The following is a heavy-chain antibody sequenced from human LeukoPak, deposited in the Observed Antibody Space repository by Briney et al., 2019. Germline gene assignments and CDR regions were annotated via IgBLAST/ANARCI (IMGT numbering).Heavy chain of an antibody. V-gene: IGHV4-59*01. J-gene: IGHJ6*03. D-gene: IGHD6-6*01. CDR2: IYYSGST. CDR1: GGPISSYY. Sequence: PSETLSLTCTVSGGPISSYYWSWIRQPPGKGLEWIGYIYYSGSTNYNPSLKSRVTISVDTSKNQFSLKLSSVTAADTAVYYCARDLCDSSSCYYYYMDVWGKGTTVTVSS. CDR3: ARDLCDSSSCYYYYMDV.